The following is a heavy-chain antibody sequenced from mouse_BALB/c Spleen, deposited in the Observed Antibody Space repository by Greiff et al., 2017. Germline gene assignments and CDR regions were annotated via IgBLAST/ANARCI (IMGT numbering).Heavy chain of an antibody. V-gene: IGHV3-2*02. Sequence: DVQLVESGPGLVKPSQSLSLTCTVTGYSITSDYAWNWIRQFPGNKLEWMGYISYSGSTSYNPSLKSRISITRDTSKNQFFLQLNSVTTEDTATYYCARNGNYYFDYWGQGTTLTVSS. J-gene: IGHJ2*01. CDR2: ISYSGST. CDR1: GYSITSDYA. CDR3: ARNGNYYFDY. D-gene: IGHD2-1*01.